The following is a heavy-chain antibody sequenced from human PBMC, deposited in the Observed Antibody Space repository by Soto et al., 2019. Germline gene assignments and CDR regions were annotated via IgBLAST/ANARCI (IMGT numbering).Heavy chain of an antibody. V-gene: IGHV3-15*07. CDR2: IKSKTDGGTT. J-gene: IGHJ3*02. CDR1: GFTFSNAW. Sequence: GGSLRLSCAASGFTFSNAWMNWVRQAPGKGLEWVGRIKSKTDGGTTDYAAPVKGRFTISRDDSKNTLYLQMNSLKTEDTAVYYCTTDGYYGSGSYYNKGDAFDIWGQGTMVTVSS. D-gene: IGHD3-10*01. CDR3: TTDGYYGSGSYYNKGDAFDI.